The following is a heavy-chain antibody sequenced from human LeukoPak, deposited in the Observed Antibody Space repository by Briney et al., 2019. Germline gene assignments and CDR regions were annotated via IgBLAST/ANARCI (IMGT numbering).Heavy chain of an antibody. CDR3: ARVNTNYYVPVNYGMDF. J-gene: IGHJ6*02. CDR1: GFTFNSYG. CDR2: IWYDGGNK. Sequence: PGRSLRLSCAASGFTFNSYGMHWVRQAPGKGLEWVALIWYDGGNKYYADSVKGRFTISRDNSQNTLYLQMNSLRAEDTAVYYCARVNTNYYVPVNYGMDFWGQGTTVTVSS. V-gene: IGHV3-33*01. D-gene: IGHD3-16*01.